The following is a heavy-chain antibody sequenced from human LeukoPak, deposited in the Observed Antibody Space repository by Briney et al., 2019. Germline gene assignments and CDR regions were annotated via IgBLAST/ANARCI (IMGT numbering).Heavy chain of an antibody. Sequence: SETLSLTCTVSGGSISSSSYYWGWIRQPPGKGLEWIGSIYYSGSIYYNPSLKSRVTISVDTSKNQFSLKLSSVTAADTAVYYCARVGSGSDSGPDYWGQGTLVTVSS. CDR3: ARVGSGSDSGPDY. J-gene: IGHJ4*02. CDR1: GGSISSSSYY. V-gene: IGHV4-39*07. CDR2: IYYSGSI. D-gene: IGHD1-26*01.